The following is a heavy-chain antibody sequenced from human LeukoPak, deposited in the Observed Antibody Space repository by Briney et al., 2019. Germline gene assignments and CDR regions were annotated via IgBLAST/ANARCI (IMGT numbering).Heavy chain of an antibody. J-gene: IGHJ4*02. CDR2: IGYSGTDT. CDR1: GFTFSSFG. Sequence: PGGSLRLSCAASGFTFSSFGIHWVRQAPGEGLEWMAYIGYSGTDTYYADSVKGRFTISRDNSKNTVHLQVNSLRAADTALYSCARDLTERKYYIAFWGRGTLVTVSS. V-gene: IGHV3-30*02. D-gene: IGHD2-8*02. CDR3: ARDLTERKYYIAF.